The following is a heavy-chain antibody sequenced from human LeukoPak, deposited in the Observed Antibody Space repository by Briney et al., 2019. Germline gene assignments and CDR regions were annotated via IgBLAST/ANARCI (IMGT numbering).Heavy chain of an antibody. CDR1: GYTLTGYY. CDR2: INPNSGGT. V-gene: IGHV1-2*02. J-gene: IGHJ4*02. Sequence: ASVKVSCKASGYTLTGYYMHWVRQAPGQGLEWMGWINPNSGGTNYAQKFQGRVTMTRDTSISTAYMELSRLRSDDTAVYYCARTMGSSWYEGVDYWGQGTLVTVSS. D-gene: IGHD6-13*01. CDR3: ARTMGSSWYEGVDY.